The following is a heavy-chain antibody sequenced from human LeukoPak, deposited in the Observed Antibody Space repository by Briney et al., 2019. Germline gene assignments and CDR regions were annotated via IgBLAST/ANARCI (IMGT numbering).Heavy chain of an antibody. Sequence: GGSLRLSCAASGFTFSSYPMHWVRQAPGKGLEWVAVISYDATDKNYADSVKGRFTISRDNSKNTLYLQMNSLRAEDTTVYYCARAPRDYGILTGHYLSLYFDYWGQGTLVTVSS. J-gene: IGHJ4*02. CDR2: ISYDATDK. CDR1: GFTFSSYP. D-gene: IGHD3-9*01. V-gene: IGHV3-30*01. CDR3: ARAPRDYGILTGHYLSLYFDY.